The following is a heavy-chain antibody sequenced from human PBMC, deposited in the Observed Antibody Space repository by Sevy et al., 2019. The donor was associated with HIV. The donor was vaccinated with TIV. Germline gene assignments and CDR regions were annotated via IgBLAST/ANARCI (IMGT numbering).Heavy chain of an antibody. CDR1: GFIFNSYA. Sequence: GGSRRLSCAASGFIFNSYAMSWVRQAPGKGLKWVSSISASGGSTYYGDSMKGRITISRDNFKNTLYLEMNSLRAEDTAVYYCAKGYGSGSPPDYWGQGTLVTVSS. CDR3: AKGYGSGSPPDY. V-gene: IGHV3-23*01. J-gene: IGHJ4*02. CDR2: ISASGGST. D-gene: IGHD3-10*01.